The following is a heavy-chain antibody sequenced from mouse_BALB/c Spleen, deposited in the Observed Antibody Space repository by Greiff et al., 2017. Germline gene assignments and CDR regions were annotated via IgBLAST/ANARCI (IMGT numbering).Heavy chain of an antibody. J-gene: IGHJ2*01. CDR3: NYGNLLFDY. Sequence: EVQVVESGPGLVKPSQSLSLTCSVTGYSITSGYYWNWIRQFPGNKLEWMGYISYDGSNNYNPSLKNRISITRDTSKNQFFLKLNSVTTEDTATYYCNYGNLLFDYWGQGTTLTVSS. D-gene: IGHD2-1*01. V-gene: IGHV3-6*02. CDR2: ISYDGSN. CDR1: GYSITSGYY.